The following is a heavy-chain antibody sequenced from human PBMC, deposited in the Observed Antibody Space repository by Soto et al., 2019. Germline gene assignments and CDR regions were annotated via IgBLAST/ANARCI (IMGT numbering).Heavy chain of an antibody. V-gene: IGHV3-30-3*01. CDR3: AREGQLWYSSSWYAFDI. J-gene: IGHJ3*02. D-gene: IGHD6-13*01. CDR2: ISYDGSNK. CDR1: GFTFSSYA. Sequence: GGSLRLSCAASGFTFSSYAMHWVRQAPGKGLEWVAVISYDGSNKYYADSVKGRFTISRDNSKNTLYLQMNSLRAEDTAVYYCAREGQLWYSSSWYAFDIGGQGTMVTVSS.